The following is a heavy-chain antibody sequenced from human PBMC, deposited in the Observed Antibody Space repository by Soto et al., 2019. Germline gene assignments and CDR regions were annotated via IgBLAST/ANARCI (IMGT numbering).Heavy chain of an antibody. CDR2: INPNSGGT. J-gene: IGHJ4*02. Sequence: ASVKVSCKASGYTFTGYYMHWVRQAPGQGLEWMGWINPNSGGTNYAQKFRGRVTMTRDTSISTAYMELSRLRSDDTAVYYCARALPYYYDSSGLRGYFDYWGQGTLVTVSS. CDR3: ARALPYYYDSSGLRGYFDY. V-gene: IGHV1-2*02. CDR1: GYTFTGYY. D-gene: IGHD3-22*01.